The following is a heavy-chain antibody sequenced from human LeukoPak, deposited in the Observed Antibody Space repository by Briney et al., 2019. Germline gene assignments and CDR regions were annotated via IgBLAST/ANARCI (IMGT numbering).Heavy chain of an antibody. CDR3: AKDRSAEQQLVLDY. Sequence: GRSLRLSCAASGFTFSSYGMHWVRQAPGKGLEWVAVISYDGSNKYYADSVKGRFTISRDNSKNTLYLQMNSLRAEDTAVYYCAKDRSAEQQLVLDYWGQGTLVTVPS. V-gene: IGHV3-30*18. CDR2: ISYDGSNK. J-gene: IGHJ4*02. CDR1: GFTFSSYG. D-gene: IGHD6-13*01.